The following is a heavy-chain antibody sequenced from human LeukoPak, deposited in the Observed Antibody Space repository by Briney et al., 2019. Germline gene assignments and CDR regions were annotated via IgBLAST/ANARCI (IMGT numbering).Heavy chain of an antibody. CDR1: GFTFSSYA. J-gene: IGHJ4*02. D-gene: IGHD2-2*02. Sequence: GGSLRLSCAASGFTFSSYAMHWVRQAPGKGLEWVAVISYDGSNKYYADSVKGRFTISRDNSKNTLYLQMNSLRAEDTAVYYCARDVEGDCSSTSCYTGIPGYYFDYWGQGTLVTVSS. CDR2: ISYDGSNK. V-gene: IGHV3-30-3*01. CDR3: ARDVEGDCSSTSCYTGIPGYYFDY.